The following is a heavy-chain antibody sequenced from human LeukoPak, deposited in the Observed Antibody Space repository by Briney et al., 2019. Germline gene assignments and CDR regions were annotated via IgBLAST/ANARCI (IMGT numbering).Heavy chain of an antibody. J-gene: IGHJ3*02. CDR2: ISYDGSNK. D-gene: IGHD6-6*01. CDR1: GFTFSSYA. CDR3: ARDVSAGEYSSLGDAFDI. Sequence: GGSLRLSCAASGFTFSSYAMHWVRQAPGKGLECVAVISYDGSNKYYADSVKGRFTISRDNAKNLLYLQMNSLRAEDTAVYYCARDVSAGEYSSLGDAFDIWGQGTMVTVSS. V-gene: IGHV3-30-3*01.